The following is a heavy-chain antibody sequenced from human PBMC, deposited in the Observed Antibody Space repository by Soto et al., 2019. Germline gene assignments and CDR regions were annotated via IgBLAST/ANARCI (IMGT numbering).Heavy chain of an antibody. D-gene: IGHD2-15*01. CDR3: ARDGYCSGGSCYSVPVFDY. CDR1: GFTFSSYG. V-gene: IGHV3-33*01. J-gene: IGHJ4*02. Sequence: GGSLRLSCAASGFTFSSYGMHWGRQAPCKGLEWVAVIWYDGSNKYYADSVKGRFTISRDNSKNTLYLQMNSLRAEDTAVYYCARDGYCSGGSCYSVPVFDYWGQGTLVTVSS. CDR2: IWYDGSNK.